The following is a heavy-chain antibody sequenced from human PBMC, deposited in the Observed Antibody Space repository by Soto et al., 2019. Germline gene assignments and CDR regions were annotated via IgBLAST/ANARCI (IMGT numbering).Heavy chain of an antibody. D-gene: IGHD6-6*01. Sequence: QVQLVQSGAEVKKPGSSVKVSCKASGGTFSSYAISWVRQAPGQGLEWMGGIIPIFGTANYAQKFQGRVTIXEDLAXXTAYMERSSLRSEDTAVYYCARDLSVAARPDGDVYWGQGTLVTVSS. CDR1: GGTFSSYA. CDR3: ARDLSVAARPDGDVY. J-gene: IGHJ4*02. CDR2: IIPIFGTA. V-gene: IGHV1-69*12.